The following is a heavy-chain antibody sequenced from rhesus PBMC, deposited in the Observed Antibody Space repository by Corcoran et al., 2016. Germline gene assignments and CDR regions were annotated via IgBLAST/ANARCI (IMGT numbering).Heavy chain of an antibody. Sequence: EVQLVESGGGLVQPGGSLRLSCAASGFTFSSYGMHWVRQAPGKGLEWVAVISYDGSKKYYADPVKDRFTISRDNSKNMLYLQMNNLKLEDTAVYYCASDYCTGSGCYGLDSWGQGVVVTVSS. CDR3: ASDYCTGSGCYGLDS. J-gene: IGHJ6*01. D-gene: IGHD2-21*01. CDR1: GFTFSSYG. V-gene: IGHV3-54*02. CDR2: ISYDGSKK.